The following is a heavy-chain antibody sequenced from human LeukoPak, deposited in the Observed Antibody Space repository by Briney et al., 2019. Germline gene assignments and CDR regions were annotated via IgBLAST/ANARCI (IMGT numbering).Heavy chain of an antibody. J-gene: IGHJ5*02. V-gene: IGHV3-30*03. CDR2: ISYDGSNK. CDR1: GFTFSSYG. CDR3: ARDLGVHCSGGSCGNNWFDP. D-gene: IGHD2-15*01. Sequence: PGGSLRLSCAASGFTFSSYGMHWVRQAPGKGLEWVAVISYDGSNKYYADSVKGRFTISRDNSKNTLYLQMNSLRAEDTAVYYCARDLGVHCSGGSCGNNWFDPWGQGTLVTVSS.